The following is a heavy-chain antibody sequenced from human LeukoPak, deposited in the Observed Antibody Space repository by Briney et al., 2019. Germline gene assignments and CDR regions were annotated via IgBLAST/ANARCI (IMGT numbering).Heavy chain of an antibody. J-gene: IGHJ4*02. D-gene: IGHD1-20*01. CDR1: GYTFTSYY. V-gene: IGHV1-46*01. CDR2: INPSGGST. Sequence: ASVKVSCQASGYTFTSYYMHWVRQAPGQGRAWMGIINPSGGSTSYAQKFQGRVTMTSDMSTSTVYMELSSLRSEDTAVYYCARGRGITGTTNYFDYWGQGTLVTVSS. CDR3: ARGRGITGTTNYFDY.